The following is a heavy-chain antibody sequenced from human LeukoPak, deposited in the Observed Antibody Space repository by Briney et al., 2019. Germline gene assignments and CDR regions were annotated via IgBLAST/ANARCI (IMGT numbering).Heavy chain of an antibody. V-gene: IGHV3-23*01. CDR2: ISAGGGST. CDR3: GKDRGHCVNGVCHNYYYMDV. D-gene: IGHD2-8*01. J-gene: IGHJ6*03. CDR1: GFTFSSYA. Sequence: GGSLRLSCAASGFTFSSYAMSWVRQAPGKGLEWVSTISAGGGSTDYADSVKGRFTISRDNSKTTLYLQMNSLRAEDTAVYYCGKDRGHCVNGVCHNYYYMDVWGKGTTVTVSS.